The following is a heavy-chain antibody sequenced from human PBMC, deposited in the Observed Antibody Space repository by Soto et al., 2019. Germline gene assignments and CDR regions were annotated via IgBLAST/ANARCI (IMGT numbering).Heavy chain of an antibody. CDR3: ARDPLLVAGYYYYGMDV. CDR1: GFTFSSYG. CDR2: IWYDGSNK. J-gene: IGHJ6*02. Sequence: GGSLRLSCAASGFTFSSYGMHWVRQAPGKGLEWVAVIWYDGSNKYYADSVKGRFTISRDNSKNTLYLQMNSLRAEDTAVYYCARDPLLVAGYYYYGMDVWGQGTTVTVSS. D-gene: IGHD1-26*01. V-gene: IGHV3-33*01.